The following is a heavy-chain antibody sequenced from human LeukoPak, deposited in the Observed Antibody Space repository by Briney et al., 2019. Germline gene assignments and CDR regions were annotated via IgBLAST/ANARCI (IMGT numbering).Heavy chain of an antibody. J-gene: IGHJ6*03. CDR1: GYTFGVYG. V-gene: IGHV1-18*01. CDR3: ARVEGYYYYMDV. Sequence: GASVNVSCKVSGYTFGVYGLSWVRQAPDQGLEWLGWIAPYEGDRQYTPKLQDRIIVTADTATTTVYMELRSLRSDDTAVYYCARVEGYYYYMDVWGKGTTVTVSS. D-gene: IGHD5-24*01. CDR2: IAPYEGDR.